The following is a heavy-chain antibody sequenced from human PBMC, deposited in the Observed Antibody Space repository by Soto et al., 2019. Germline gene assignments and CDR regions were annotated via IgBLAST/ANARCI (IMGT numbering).Heavy chain of an antibody. J-gene: IGHJ6*02. D-gene: IGHD6-6*01. CDR1: GGTFGNSA. CDR3: ARVSYSSYPRYYYYGMDV. CDR2: IIPIFPTP. Sequence: SLKVSCKASGGTFGNSAISWVRQAPGQGLEWMGGIIPIFPTPDYAQKFQGRVTITADESTSTAYMELTSLRSEDTAVYYCARVSYSSYPRYYYYGMDVWGQGTTVTVSS. V-gene: IGHV1-69*13.